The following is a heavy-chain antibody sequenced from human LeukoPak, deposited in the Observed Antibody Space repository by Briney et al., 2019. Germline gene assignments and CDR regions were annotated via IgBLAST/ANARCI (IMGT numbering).Heavy chain of an antibody. CDR1: GFTFSSYS. J-gene: IGHJ3*02. D-gene: IGHD3-22*01. CDR3: ARDEHYCDSPDAFDI. CDR2: ISSSSSYI. V-gene: IGHV3-21*01. Sequence: GGSLRLSCAASGFTFSSYSMNWVRQAPGKGLEWVSSISSSSSYIYYADSVKGRFTISRDNAKNSLYLQMNSLRAEDTAVYYCARDEHYCDSPDAFDIWGQGTMVTVSS.